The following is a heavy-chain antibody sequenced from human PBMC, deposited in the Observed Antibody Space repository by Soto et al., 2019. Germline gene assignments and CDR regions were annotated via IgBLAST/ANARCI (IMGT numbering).Heavy chain of an antibody. CDR1: GYTFSSYH. D-gene: IGHD5-12*01. V-gene: IGHV1-69*13. CDR3: ARDKDRLQLGGNYHYILDV. CDR2: FIPIFPTP. J-gene: IGHJ6*02. Sequence: SVKVSWKASGYTFSSYHITWVRQAPGQGLEWMGGFIPIFPTPDYAHKFQGRLTITADESTNTAYMELSGLKSDDTAVYYCARDKDRLQLGGNYHYILDVWGQGTTVTVSS.